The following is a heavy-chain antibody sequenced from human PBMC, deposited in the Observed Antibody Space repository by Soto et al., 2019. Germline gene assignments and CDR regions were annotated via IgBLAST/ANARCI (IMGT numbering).Heavy chain of an antibody. D-gene: IGHD4-17*01. CDR2: IYYSGSA. Sequence: SETLSLSCTVSGGSISSYYWSWIRQPPGKGLEWIGYIYYSGSANYNPSLKSRVTISVDTSKNQFSLKLSSVTAADTAVYYCVGGDYGYYVLDYWGQGTLVTVSS. V-gene: IGHV4-59*01. CDR3: VGGDYGYYVLDY. CDR1: GGSISSYY. J-gene: IGHJ4*02.